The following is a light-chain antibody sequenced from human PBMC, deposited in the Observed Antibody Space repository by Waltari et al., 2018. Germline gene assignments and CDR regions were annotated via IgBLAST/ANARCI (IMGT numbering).Light chain of an antibody. J-gene: IGLJ2*01. V-gene: IGLV1-40*01. Sequence: SVLTPPPSVSGAPGQRVPLSCTGCGSNPGAGYDVHWYQQPPGKAPKLLIYGTSTRPPGVPDRFFGSQSGTSASLAITALQAEDEAEYYCQSYDTSLSVVFGGGTKLTVL. CDR2: GTS. CDR1: GSNPGAGYD. CDR3: QSYDTSLSVV.